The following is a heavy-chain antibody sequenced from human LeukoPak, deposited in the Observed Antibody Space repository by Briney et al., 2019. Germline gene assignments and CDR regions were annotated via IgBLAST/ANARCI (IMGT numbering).Heavy chain of an antibody. CDR2: ITSSGGGT. J-gene: IGHJ6*02. D-gene: IGHD5/OR15-5a*01. V-gene: IGHV3-23*01. CDR3: AKGVPPPLSLDV. Sequence: GGSLRLSCAASGFTFSRYAMSWVRQAPGKGLEWVSAITSSGGGTYFADAVKGRFTISRDNSKNTVYLQMNSLRAEDTAVYYCAKGVPPPLSLDVWGQGTAVTVSS. CDR1: GFTFSRYA.